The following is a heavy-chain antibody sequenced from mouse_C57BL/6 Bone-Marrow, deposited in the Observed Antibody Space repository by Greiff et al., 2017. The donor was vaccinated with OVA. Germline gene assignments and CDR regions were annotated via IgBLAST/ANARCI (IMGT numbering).Heavy chain of an antibody. D-gene: IGHD6-1*01. CDR2: IYPRSGNT. Sequence: VQLQQPGAELVKPGASVKVSCKASGYTFTSYWMHWVKQRPGQGLEWIGEIYPRSGNTYYNEKFKGKATLTADKSSSTAYMELRSLTSEDSAVYFCARAAPYAMDYWGQGTSVTVSS. CDR3: ARAAPYAMDY. CDR1: GYTFTSYW. J-gene: IGHJ4*01. V-gene: IGHV1-81*01.